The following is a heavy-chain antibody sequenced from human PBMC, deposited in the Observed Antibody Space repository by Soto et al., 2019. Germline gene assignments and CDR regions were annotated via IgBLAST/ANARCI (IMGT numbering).Heavy chain of an antibody. CDR3: TRDLGCDI. V-gene: IGHV3-30-3*01. D-gene: IGHD2-15*01. CDR1: GFTFSSYA. CDR2: ISYDGSNK. Sequence: QVQLVESGGGVVQPGRSLRLSCAASGFTFSSYAMHWVRQAPGKGLEWVAVISYDGSNKYYADSVKGRFTISRDNSKNTLYLQMNSLRAEDTAVYYCTRDLGCDIWGQGTMVTVSS. J-gene: IGHJ3*02.